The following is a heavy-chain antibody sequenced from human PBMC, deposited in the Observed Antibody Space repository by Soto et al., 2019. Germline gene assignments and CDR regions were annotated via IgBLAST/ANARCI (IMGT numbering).Heavy chain of an antibody. CDR3: ARDVRITMVRGVIGPDYGMDV. V-gene: IGHV4-61*01. Sequence: TSETLSLTCTVSGGSFKSGSYSWSWIRQPPGKGLEWIGYVYHTGRTSYNPSLKSRVSISMDTSKNQFSLNLDSVTAADTAVYYCARDVRITMVRGVIGPDYGMDVWGQGSTVTVSS. D-gene: IGHD3-10*01. CDR2: VYHTGRT. CDR1: GGSFKSGSYS. J-gene: IGHJ6*02.